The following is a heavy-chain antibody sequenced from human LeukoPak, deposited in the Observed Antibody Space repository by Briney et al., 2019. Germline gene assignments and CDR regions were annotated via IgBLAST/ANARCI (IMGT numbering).Heavy chain of an antibody. CDR3: ARVGYAYAFDN. Sequence: SETLSLTCTVSGGSISSYYWSWMRQPPGKRLEWIGYVYYSGNTNYNPSLKSRVTISIDTSKNQFSLRLSSVTAADTAVYYCARVGYAYAFDNWGRGGLVTVSS. D-gene: IGHD5-18*01. CDR2: VYYSGNT. V-gene: IGHV4-59*08. CDR1: GGSISSYY. J-gene: IGHJ4*02.